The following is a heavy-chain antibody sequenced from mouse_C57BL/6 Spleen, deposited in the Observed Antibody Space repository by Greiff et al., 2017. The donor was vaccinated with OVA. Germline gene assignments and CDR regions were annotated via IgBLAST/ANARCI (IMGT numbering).Heavy chain of an antibody. D-gene: IGHD2-4*01. CDR1: GYTFTSYW. V-gene: IGHV1-55*01. Sequence: VQLQQPGAELVKPGASVKMSCKASGYTFTSYWITWVKQRPGQGLEWIGDIYPGSGSTNYNEKFKSKATLTVDTSSSTAYMQLSSLTSEDSAVYYCARKKMDYDYAMDYWGQGTSVTVSS. CDR2: IYPGSGST. J-gene: IGHJ4*01. CDR3: ARKKMDYDYAMDY.